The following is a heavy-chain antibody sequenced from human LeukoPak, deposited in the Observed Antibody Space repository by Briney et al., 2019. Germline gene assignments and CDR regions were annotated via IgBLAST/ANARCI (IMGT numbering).Heavy chain of an antibody. CDR1: GFTFSSYA. V-gene: IGHV3-30*04. D-gene: IGHD2-15*01. CDR2: ISYDGSNK. J-gene: IGHJ3*02. CDR3: AREQADIVVVVAVNDAFDI. Sequence: GGSLRLSCAASGFTFSSYAMHWVRQAPGKGLEWVAVISYDGSNKYYADSVKGRFTISRDNSKNTLYLQMNSLRAEDTAVYYCAREQADIVVVVAVNDAFDIWGQGTMVTVSS.